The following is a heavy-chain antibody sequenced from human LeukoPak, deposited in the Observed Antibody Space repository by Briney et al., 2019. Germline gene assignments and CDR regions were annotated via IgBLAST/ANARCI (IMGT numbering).Heavy chain of an antibody. CDR3: ARHVGGYCSSTSCYTAYDMDV. D-gene: IGHD2-2*02. CDR1: GGSISSSSYY. V-gene: IGHV4-39*01. J-gene: IGHJ6*03. CDR2: IYYSGST. Sequence: SETLSLTCTVSGGSISSSSYYWGWIRQPPGKGLEWIGSIYYSGSTYYNPSLKSRVTISVDTSKIQFSLKLSSVTAADTAVYYCARHVGGYCSSTSCYTAYDMDVWGKGTTVTVSS.